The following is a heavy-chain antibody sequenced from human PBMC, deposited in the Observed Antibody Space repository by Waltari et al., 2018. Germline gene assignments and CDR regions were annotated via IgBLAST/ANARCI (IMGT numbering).Heavy chain of an antibody. Sequence: EEQLSESGGGLVQPGGSLRLSCAASGFPFNAFDMTWVRQAPGKGLEWVSNINSYGSDTQYADSVRGRFTMSRDNSRGTVSLEMNGLRAADTAVYYCVKVMGDLGTKYGLDVWGRGTTVTVSS. CDR1: GFPFNAFD. D-gene: IGHD1-1*01. V-gene: IGHV3-23*05. CDR3: VKVMGDLGTKYGLDV. CDR2: INSYGSDT. J-gene: IGHJ6*01.